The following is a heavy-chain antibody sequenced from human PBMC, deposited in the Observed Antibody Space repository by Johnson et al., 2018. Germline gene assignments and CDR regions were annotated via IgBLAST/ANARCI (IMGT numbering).Heavy chain of an antibody. Sequence: VQLVESGGGVVQPGRSLRLSCAASGFTFSSYAMSWVRQAPGKGLEWVSALSGSGGSTYVADSVKGRFTISRDTSKNPLHLQMDSLRAEDTALYYCAKVLSGSNCAFDIWGQGTMVTVS. J-gene: IGHJ3*02. D-gene: IGHD1-26*01. CDR2: LSGSGGST. V-gene: IGHV3-23*04. CDR1: GFTFSSYA. CDR3: AKVLSGSNCAFDI.